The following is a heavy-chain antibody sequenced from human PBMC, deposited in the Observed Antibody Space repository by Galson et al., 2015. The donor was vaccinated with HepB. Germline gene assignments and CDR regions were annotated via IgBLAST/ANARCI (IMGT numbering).Heavy chain of an antibody. V-gene: IGHV3-11*06. Sequence: SLRLSCAASGFTFNEYYMTWIRQAPGQGLEWLSYISSSGSYTNYADSVRGRFTISRDNAKSSLFLQMNSLRVEDTAIYYCARVADADYGDHSHFDFWGQGNLVTVSS. J-gene: IGHJ4*02. CDR1: GFTFNEYY. D-gene: IGHD4-17*01. CDR2: ISSSGSYT. CDR3: ARVADADYGDHSHFDF.